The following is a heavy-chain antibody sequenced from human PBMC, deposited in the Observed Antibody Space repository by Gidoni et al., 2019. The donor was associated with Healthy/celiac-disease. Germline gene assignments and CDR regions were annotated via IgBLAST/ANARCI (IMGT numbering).Heavy chain of an antibody. D-gene: IGHD2-2*01. J-gene: IGHJ6*02. CDR2: ISSRSSYR. CDR3: ARCWCSKGGMDV. CDR1: AFTFSSYS. V-gene: IGHV3-21*01. Sequence: EVQLVESGGGLVKPGWSLRLSCPASAFTFSSYSMNGVRQPPGKGLEWVSSISSRSSYRYYADSVKCRFTITRENAKNSLYLQMNSLRAEDTAVYYCARCWCSKGGMDVWGQGTTVTVSS.